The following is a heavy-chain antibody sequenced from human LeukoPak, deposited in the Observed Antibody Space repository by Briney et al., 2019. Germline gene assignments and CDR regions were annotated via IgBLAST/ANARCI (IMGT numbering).Heavy chain of an antibody. V-gene: IGHV5-51*01. J-gene: IGHJ4*02. CDR3: ARHIVGVDYYDSSGYPPPSHFDY. D-gene: IGHD3-22*01. CDR1: GYSFTSYW. CDR2: IYPGDSDT. Sequence: GESLKISCKGSGYSFTSYWIGWVRQMPGKGLEWMGIIYPGDSDTRYSPSFQGQVTISADKSISTAYLQWSSLKASDTAMYYCARHIVGVDYYDSSGYPPPSHFDYWGQGTLVTVSS.